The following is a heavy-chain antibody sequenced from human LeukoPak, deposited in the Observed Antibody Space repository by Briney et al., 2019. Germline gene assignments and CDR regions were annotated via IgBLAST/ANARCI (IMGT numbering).Heavy chain of an antibody. Sequence: HPGGSLRLSCAASGFTVSSNYMSWVRQAPGKGLEWVAFIRYDGSNKYYADSVKGRFTISRDNSKNTLYLQMNSLRVEDTAVYYCARDSVVTAIRGSFDYWGQGTLVTVSS. CDR1: GFTVSSNY. CDR2: IRYDGSNK. D-gene: IGHD2-21*02. J-gene: IGHJ4*02. CDR3: ARDSVVTAIRGSFDY. V-gene: IGHV3-30*02.